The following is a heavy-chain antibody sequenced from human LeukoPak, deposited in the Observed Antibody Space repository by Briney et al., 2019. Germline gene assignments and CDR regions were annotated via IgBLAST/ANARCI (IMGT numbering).Heavy chain of an antibody. CDR3: ATGWRLTGYFDY. V-gene: IGHV1-18*01. Sequence: GASVKVSCKASGYTFTSYGISWVRQAPGQGLEWMGWISAYNGNTNYAQKFQGRVTMTEDTSTDTAYMELSSLRSEDTAVYYCATGWRLTGYFDYWGQGTLVTVSS. D-gene: IGHD3-9*01. CDR1: GYTFTSYG. CDR2: ISAYNGNT. J-gene: IGHJ4*02.